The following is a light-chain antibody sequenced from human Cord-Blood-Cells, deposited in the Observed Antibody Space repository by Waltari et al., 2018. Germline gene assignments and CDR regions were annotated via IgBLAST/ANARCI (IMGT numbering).Light chain of an antibody. CDR3: SSYTSSSTV. CDR2: DAS. J-gene: IGLJ3*02. CDR1: SSDVGGYNY. V-gene: IGLV2-14*01. Sequence: QSALTQPASVSGSPGQSITISCTGTSSDVGGYNYVSWYQQHPGKAPKLMIYDASKRPSGVSNRFSGSKSGNTASLTISGLQAEDEADYYCSSYTSSSTVFGGGTKLTVL.